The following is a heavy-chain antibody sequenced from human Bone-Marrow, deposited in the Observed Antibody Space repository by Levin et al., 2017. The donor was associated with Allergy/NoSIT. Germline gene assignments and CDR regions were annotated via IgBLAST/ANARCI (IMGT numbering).Heavy chain of an antibody. CDR1: GFIFTTYG. D-gene: IGHD3-16*01. V-gene: IGHV3-23*01. Sequence: GGSLRLSCEASGFIFTTYGMSWVRQAPGKGLEWVSGVSGGGASTYYADSVKGRFTISRDNSKNSLYLQMNSLRAEDTALYHCARGDYESGWGPGTLVTVSS. CDR2: VSGGGAST. J-gene: IGHJ4*02. CDR3: ARGDYESG.